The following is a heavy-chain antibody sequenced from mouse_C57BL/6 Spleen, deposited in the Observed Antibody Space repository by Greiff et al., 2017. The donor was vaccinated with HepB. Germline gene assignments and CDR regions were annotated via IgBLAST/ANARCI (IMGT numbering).Heavy chain of an antibody. V-gene: IGHV1-26*01. CDR2: INPNNGGT. CDR1: GYTFTDYY. CDR3: ARGKDGYYRGYAMDY. J-gene: IGHJ4*01. D-gene: IGHD2-3*01. Sequence: EVQLQQSGPELVKPGASVKISCKASGYTFTDYYMNWVKQSHGKSLEWIGDINPNNGGTSYNQKFKGKATLTVDKSSSTAYMELRSLTSEDSAVYYCARGKDGYYRGYAMDYWGQGTSVTVSS.